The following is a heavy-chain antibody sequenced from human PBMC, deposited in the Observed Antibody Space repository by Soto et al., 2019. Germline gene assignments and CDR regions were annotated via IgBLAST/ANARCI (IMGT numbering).Heavy chain of an antibody. V-gene: IGHV4-4*02. Sequence: QVQLQESGPGLVKPSGTLSLTCAVSSGSISSGHWWNWVRQPPGKGLEWIGEIYQSGSTHYNPSPKSRVTVSVDKSRNQFSLKLTSVTAADTAVYYCATNSYYSLGVWGQGTTVTVSS. CDR3: ATNSYYSLGV. CDR1: SGSISSGHW. J-gene: IGHJ6*02. CDR2: IYQSGST.